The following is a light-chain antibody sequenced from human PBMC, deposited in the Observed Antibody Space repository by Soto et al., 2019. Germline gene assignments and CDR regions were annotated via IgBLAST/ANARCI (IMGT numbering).Light chain of an antibody. Sequence: DIQMTQSPSTLSASVGDRVTITCRASQSISSWLAWYQQKPGKAPKLLIYDASSLESGVPSRFSGSGSGTEFTLTISSLQTDDFAVYYCQHYGSSPEWTFGQGTKVDIK. CDR3: QHYGSSPEWT. CDR1: QSISSW. CDR2: DAS. J-gene: IGKJ1*01. V-gene: IGKV1-5*01.